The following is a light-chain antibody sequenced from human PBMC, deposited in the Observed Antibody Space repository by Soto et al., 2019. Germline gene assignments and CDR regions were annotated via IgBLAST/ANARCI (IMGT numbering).Light chain of an antibody. CDR3: SSYTSSGPV. J-gene: IGLJ2*01. CDR1: SSDVGNL. CDR2: DVS. V-gene: IGLV2-14*02. Sequence: QAVVPQPASVSGSPGQSITISCTGTSSDVGNLVSWYQQHPGKAPKLMIYDVSNRPSGVSNRFSGSKSGKTASLTISGLQAEDEADYYCSSYTSSGPVFGGGTKLTVL.